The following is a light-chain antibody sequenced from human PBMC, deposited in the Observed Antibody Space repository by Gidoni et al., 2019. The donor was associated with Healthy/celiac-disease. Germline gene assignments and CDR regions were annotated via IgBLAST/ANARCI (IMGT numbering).Light chain of an antibody. V-gene: IGKV1-33*01. J-gene: IGKJ2*01. CDR3: QQYDNLMYT. CDR2: DAS. CDR1: QDISNY. Sequence: IHMTQSPSSLSASGGDRVTITCQASQDISNYLNWYQQKPGKAPKLLIYDASNLETGVPSRFSGSGSGTDFTFTISSLQPEDIATYYCQQYDNLMYTFGQGTKLEIK.